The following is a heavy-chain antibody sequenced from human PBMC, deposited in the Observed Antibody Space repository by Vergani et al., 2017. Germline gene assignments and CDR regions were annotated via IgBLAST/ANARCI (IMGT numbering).Heavy chain of an antibody. J-gene: IGHJ6*03. CDR1: GYTFTSYS. CDR2: ISAYNGNT. Sequence: QVQLVQSEAEVKKPGASVKVSCKASGYTFTSYSISWVRQAPGQGLEWRGWISAYNGNTNYAQKLQGRVTMTTDTSTSTAYMELRSLRSDDTAMYYCARDLVSRWSYYYMDVWGKGTTVTVSS. V-gene: IGHV1-18*01. CDR3: ARDLVSRWSYYYMDV. D-gene: IGHD4-23*01.